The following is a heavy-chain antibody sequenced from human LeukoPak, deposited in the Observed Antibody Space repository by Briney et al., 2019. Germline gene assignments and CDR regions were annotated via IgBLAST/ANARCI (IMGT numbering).Heavy chain of an antibody. CDR2: IYTSGST. Sequence: PSETLSLTCTVSGGSISSYYWSWIRQPAGKGLEWIGRIYTSGSTNYNPSLKSRVTMSVDTSKNQFSLKLNSVTAADTAVYYCARQVGATLSGAFDIWGQGTMVTVSS. CDR1: GGSISSYY. V-gene: IGHV4-4*07. D-gene: IGHD1-26*01. J-gene: IGHJ3*02. CDR3: ARQVGATLSGAFDI.